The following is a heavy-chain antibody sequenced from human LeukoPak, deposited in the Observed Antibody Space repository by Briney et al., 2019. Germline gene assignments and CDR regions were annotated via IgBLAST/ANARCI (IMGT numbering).Heavy chain of an antibody. CDR3: ARVMRQWLSLESDY. Sequence: PGRSLRLSCAASGFTFSSYGMHWVRQAPGKGLEWVAVIWYDGSNKYYADSVKGRFTISRDNSKNTLYLQMNSLRAEDTAVYYCARVMRQWLSLESDYWGQGTLVTVSS. V-gene: IGHV3-33*01. CDR2: IWYDGSNK. J-gene: IGHJ4*02. CDR1: GFTFSSYG. D-gene: IGHD6-19*01.